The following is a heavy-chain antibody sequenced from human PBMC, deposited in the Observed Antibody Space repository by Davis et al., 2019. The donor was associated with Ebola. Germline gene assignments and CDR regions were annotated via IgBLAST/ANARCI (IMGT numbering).Heavy chain of an antibody. CDR2: ISGSGGST. J-gene: IGHJ6*03. CDR1: GFTFTNAW. D-gene: IGHD3-10*01. V-gene: IGHV3-23*01. Sequence: GGSLRLSCAASGFTFTNAWMSWVRQAPGKGLEWVSAISGSGGSTYYADSVKGRFTISRDNSKNTLYLQMNSLRAEDTAVYYCASGSGSPTLGRYYYYYMDVWGKGTTVTVSS. CDR3: ASGSGSPTLGRYYYYYMDV.